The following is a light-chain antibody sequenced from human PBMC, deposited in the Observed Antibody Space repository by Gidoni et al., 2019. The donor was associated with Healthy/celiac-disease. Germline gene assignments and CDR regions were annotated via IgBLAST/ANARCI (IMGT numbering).Light chain of an antibody. CDR1: QSISSY. CDR3: QQSYSTPFT. Sequence: DIQMTQSPSSLYASVGDRVTITCRASQSISSYLNWYQQKPGKAPKLLIYAASSLQSGVPSRFSGSGSWTDFTLTISSLQPEDFATYYCQQSYSTPFTFGGGTKVEIK. V-gene: IGKV1-39*01. CDR2: AAS. J-gene: IGKJ4*01.